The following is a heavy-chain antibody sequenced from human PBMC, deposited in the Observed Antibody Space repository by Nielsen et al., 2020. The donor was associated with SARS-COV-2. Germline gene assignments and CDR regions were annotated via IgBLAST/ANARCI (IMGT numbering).Heavy chain of an antibody. CDR2: ISSSSSYI. CDR1: GFTFSSYS. Sequence: GGSLRLSCAASGFTFSSYSMNWVRQAPGKGLEWVSSISSSSSYIYYADSVKGRFTISRDNSKNTLYLQMNSLRAEDTAVYYCARDRGYSYGTGYFDYWGQGTLVTVSS. D-gene: IGHD5-18*01. V-gene: IGHV3-21*01. CDR3: ARDRGYSYGTGYFDY. J-gene: IGHJ4*02.